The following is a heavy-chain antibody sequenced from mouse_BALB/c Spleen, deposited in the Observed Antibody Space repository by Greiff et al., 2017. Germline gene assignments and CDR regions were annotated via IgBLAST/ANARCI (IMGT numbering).Heavy chain of an antibody. D-gene: IGHD1-1*02. V-gene: IGHV14-4*02. CDR1: GFNIKDYY. CDR3: NGSYGSSYGFAY. Sequence: VQLQQSGAELVRSGASVKLSCTASGFNIKDYYMHWVKQRPAQGLEWIGWIDPENGDTDYAPKFQGKATMTADTSSNTAYLQLSSLTSEDTAVYYCNGSYGSSYGFAYWGQGTLVTVSA. CDR2: IDPENGDT. J-gene: IGHJ3*01.